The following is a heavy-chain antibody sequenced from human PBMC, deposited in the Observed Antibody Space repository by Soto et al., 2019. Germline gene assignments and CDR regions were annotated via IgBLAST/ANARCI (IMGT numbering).Heavy chain of an antibody. CDR3: SRDKHCSGGSWDGDD. V-gene: IGHV3-66*01. CDR1: GFTVSSNY. Sequence: EVQLVESGGGLVQPGGSLRLSCAASGFTVSSNYMSWVRQAPGKGLEWVSVIYNGGSTYYADSVKGRFIMSRDNAKNTLYLQMNSLRADDTAVYYFSRDKHCSGGSWDGDDWGQGTLVTVSS. J-gene: IGHJ4*02. D-gene: IGHD2-15*01. CDR2: IYNGGST.